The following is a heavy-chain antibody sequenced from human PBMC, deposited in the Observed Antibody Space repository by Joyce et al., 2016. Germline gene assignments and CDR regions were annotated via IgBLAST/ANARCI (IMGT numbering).Heavy chain of an antibody. D-gene: IGHD6-6*01. CDR2: INSDGNST. Sequence: EVQLMESGGGLVQPGGSLRLSCAACGFTFSSYWMHWVRQAPGRGLVWVSQINSDGNSTTYAGSVRGRFTLSRDNAKNTVDLQMNSLRVEDTAIYYCGRRSEYRRGMDVWGQGTTVTVSS. CDR3: GRRSEYRRGMDV. J-gene: IGHJ6*02. V-gene: IGHV3-74*01. CDR1: GFTFSSYW.